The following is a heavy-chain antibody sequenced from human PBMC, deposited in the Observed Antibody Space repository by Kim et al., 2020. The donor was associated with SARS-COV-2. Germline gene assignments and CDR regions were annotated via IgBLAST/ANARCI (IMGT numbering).Heavy chain of an antibody. V-gene: IGHV3-48*02. Sequence: GGSPRLSCAASGFTFSDYTMNWVRQAPGKGLEWVSYISAGRSSIYYADSVKGRFTVSRDNGKNALYLQMNSLRDEDTALYYCARGYDNSGCNFDYWGQGVLVTVSS. CDR1: GFTFSDYT. CDR3: ARGYDNSGCNFDY. J-gene: IGHJ4*02. CDR2: ISAGRSSI. D-gene: IGHD3-22*01.